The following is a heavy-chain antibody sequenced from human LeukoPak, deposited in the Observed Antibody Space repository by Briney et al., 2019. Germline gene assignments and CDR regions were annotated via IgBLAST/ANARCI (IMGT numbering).Heavy chain of an antibody. CDR1: GGSFSGYY. Sequence: SETLSLTCAVYGGSFSGYYWSWIRQPPGKGLEWIGEINHSGSTNYNPSLKSRVTISVDTSKNQFSLKLSSVTAADTAVYYCARVGGYCSGGSCYYYYGMDVWGQGTTVTVSS. CDR3: ARVGGYCSGGSCYYYYGMDV. V-gene: IGHV4-34*01. CDR2: INHSGST. J-gene: IGHJ6*02. D-gene: IGHD2-15*01.